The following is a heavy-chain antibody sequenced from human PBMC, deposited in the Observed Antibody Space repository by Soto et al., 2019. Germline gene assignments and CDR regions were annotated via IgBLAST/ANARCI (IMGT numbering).Heavy chain of an antibody. CDR1: GFTFSGSW. V-gene: IGHV3-74*01. CDR2: INTDGSFA. CDR3: AGGMGGWPF. D-gene: IGHD6-19*01. J-gene: IGHJ4*02. Sequence: EVQLVESGGGLVQPGGSLRLSCAASGFTFSGSWMHWVRQTPGKGLVWVSHINTDGSFANYVDSVQGRFTISRDNAKSTLYLQMSSLRADDTAVYFCAGGMGGWPFWGQGTLVTVSS.